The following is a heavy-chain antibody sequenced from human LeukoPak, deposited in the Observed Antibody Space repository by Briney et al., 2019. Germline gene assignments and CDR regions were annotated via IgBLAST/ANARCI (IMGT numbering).Heavy chain of an antibody. D-gene: IGHD2-15*01. J-gene: IGHJ3*02. CDR3: AKDFGRYCSGGSCFPPDAFDI. CDR2: ISGSGGST. Sequence: GGSLRLSCAASGFTFASYAMSWVRQAPGKGLEWVSAISGSGGSTYYADSVKGRFTISRDNSKNTLYLQMNSLRAEDTAVYYCAKDFGRYCSGGSCFPPDAFDIWGQGTMVTVSS. V-gene: IGHV3-23*01. CDR1: GFTFASYA.